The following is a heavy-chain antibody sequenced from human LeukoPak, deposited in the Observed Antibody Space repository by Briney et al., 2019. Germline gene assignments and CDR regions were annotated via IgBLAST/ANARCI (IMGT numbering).Heavy chain of an antibody. CDR3: ARVGAGETYFDY. D-gene: IGHD3-10*01. J-gene: IGHJ4*02. V-gene: IGHV4-59*01. CDR2: IYYSGST. CDR1: GGSISSYY. Sequence: SETLSLTCTVSGGSISSYYWSWIRQPPGKGLEWIGYIYYSGSTNYNPSLKSRVTISVDTSKNQFSLKLSSVTAADTAVYYCARVGAGETYFDYWGQGTLVTVSS.